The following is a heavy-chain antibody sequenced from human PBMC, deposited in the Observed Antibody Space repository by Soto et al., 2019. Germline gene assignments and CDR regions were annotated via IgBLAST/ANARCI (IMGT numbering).Heavy chain of an antibody. CDR1: GGSVSSGAYY. CDR3: ARGVAPYYSDSSGHYYDS. D-gene: IGHD3-22*01. J-gene: IGHJ4*02. V-gene: IGHV4-31*03. Sequence: PSETLSLTCTVSGGSVSSGAYYWTWIRHHPGKGLEWIGHIYYSGSTYYNPSLKSRVAISSDTSRNQFSLKLNSVTAADTAVYFCARGVAPYYSDSSGHYYDSWGRGTLVTVSP. CDR2: IYYSGST.